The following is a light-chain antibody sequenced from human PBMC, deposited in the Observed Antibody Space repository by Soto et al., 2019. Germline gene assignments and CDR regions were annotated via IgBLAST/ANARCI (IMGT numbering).Light chain of an antibody. CDR3: QQRTNWSSVT. CDR2: DAS. V-gene: IGKV3-11*01. Sequence: EIVLTQSPANLSLSPGDRATLSCRASQSVSSYLAWYQQKPGQAPRLLIYDASNRATGIPARFSGSGSGTDFTLTISSLEPEDFAVYYCQQRTNWSSVTFGGGTKVDI. J-gene: IGKJ4*01. CDR1: QSVSSY.